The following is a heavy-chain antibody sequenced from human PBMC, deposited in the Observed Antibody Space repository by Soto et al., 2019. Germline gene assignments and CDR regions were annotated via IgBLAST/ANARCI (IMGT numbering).Heavy chain of an antibody. CDR1: GGSISSYY. D-gene: IGHD3-22*01. J-gene: IGHJ6*02. CDR3: ARNGDYYDSSGYYGDV. Sequence: SETLSLTCTVSGGSISSYYWSWIRQPPGKGLEWIGYIYYSGTTNYNPSLKSRVTISVDTSKNQFSLKLSSVTAADTAVYYCARNGDYYDSSGYYGDVWGQGTTVTVSS. V-gene: IGHV4-59*01. CDR2: IYYSGTT.